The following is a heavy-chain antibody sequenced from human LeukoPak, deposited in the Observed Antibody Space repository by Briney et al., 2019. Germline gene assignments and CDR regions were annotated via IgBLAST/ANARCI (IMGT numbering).Heavy chain of an antibody. J-gene: IGHJ4*02. CDR3: AKDRSRRGLNMDY. Sequence: GRSLRLSCAASGFTFSSYGMHWVRQAPGKGLEWVAVISYDGSNKYYADSVKGRFTISRDNSKNTLYLQTNSLRAEDTAVYYCAKDRSRRGLNMDYWGQGTLVTVSS. CDR1: GFTFSSYG. D-gene: IGHD2/OR15-2a*01. CDR2: ISYDGSNK. V-gene: IGHV3-30*18.